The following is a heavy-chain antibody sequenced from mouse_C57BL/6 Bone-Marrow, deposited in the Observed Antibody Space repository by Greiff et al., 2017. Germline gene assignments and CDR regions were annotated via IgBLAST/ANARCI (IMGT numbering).Heavy chain of an antibody. CDR1: GYTFTSYW. D-gene: IGHD1-1*01. CDR2: IDPSDSYT. CDR3: ASEDYYGSSYDCFDY. J-gene: IGHJ2*01. V-gene: IGHV1-50*01. Sequence: QVQLQQPGAELVKPGASVKLSCKASGYTFTSYWMQWVKQRPGQGLEWIGEIDPSDSYTNYNQKFKGKATLTVDTSSSTAYMQLSSLTSEDSAVYYCASEDYYGSSYDCFDYWGQGTTLTVSS.